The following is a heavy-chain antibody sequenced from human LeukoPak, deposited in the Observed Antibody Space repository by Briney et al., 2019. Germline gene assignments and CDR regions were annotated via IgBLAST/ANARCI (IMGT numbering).Heavy chain of an antibody. V-gene: IGHV3-7*03. CDR2: IKQDGSEK. D-gene: IGHD2-15*01. J-gene: IGHJ6*03. Sequence: AGGSLRLSCAASGFTFSDYWMSWVRQAPGKGLEWVANIKQDGSEKYYVDSVKGRFTISRDNSKNTPYLQINSLRAEDTAVYYCARGRRYCSGGSCYSKANYYYYYMDVWGKGTTVTISS. CDR1: GFTFSDYW. CDR3: ARGRRYCSGGSCYSKANYYYYYMDV.